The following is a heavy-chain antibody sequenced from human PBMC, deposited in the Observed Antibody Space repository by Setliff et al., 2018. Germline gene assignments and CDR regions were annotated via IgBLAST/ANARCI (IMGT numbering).Heavy chain of an antibody. Sequence: SETLSLTCAVYGGSFSGYYWNWIRQPPGKGLEWVGNIGHTGSINYNPSLKSRLTISRDTSKNQVSLKLNSVTATDTAVYYCARDLGHGGDSDYWGQGILVTVSS. CDR2: IGHTGSI. V-gene: IGHV4-34*01. D-gene: IGHD2-21*02. J-gene: IGHJ4*02. CDR1: GGSFSGYY. CDR3: ARDLGHGGDSDY.